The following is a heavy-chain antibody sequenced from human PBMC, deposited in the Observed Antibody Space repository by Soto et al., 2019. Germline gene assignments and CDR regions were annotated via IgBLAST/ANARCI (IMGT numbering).Heavy chain of an antibody. CDR2: INAGNGNT. V-gene: IGHV1-3*01. CDR1: GYTFTSYA. Sequence: QVQLVQSGAEVKKPGASVKVSCKASGYTFTSYAMHWVRQAPGQRLEWMGWINAGNGNTKYSQKFQGRVTITRDTSASTAYMELSSLRSEDTAVYYCASGLVEESAAGIIYGMDVWGQGTTVTVSS. CDR3: ASGLVEESAAGIIYGMDV. J-gene: IGHJ6*02. D-gene: IGHD6-13*01.